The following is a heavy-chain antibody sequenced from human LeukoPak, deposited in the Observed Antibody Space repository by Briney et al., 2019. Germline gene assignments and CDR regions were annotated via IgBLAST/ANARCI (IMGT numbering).Heavy chain of an antibody. CDR2: ISSSSSYI. CDR3: ARDSLPPMSNFDY. Sequence: GGSLRLSCAASGFTFSSYSMNWVRQAPGKGLEWVSSISSSSSYIYYADSVKGRFTISRDNAKNSLYLQMNSLRAEDTAVYYCARDSLPPMSNFDYWGQGTLVTVSS. V-gene: IGHV3-21*01. D-gene: IGHD6-6*01. J-gene: IGHJ4*02. CDR1: GFTFSSYS.